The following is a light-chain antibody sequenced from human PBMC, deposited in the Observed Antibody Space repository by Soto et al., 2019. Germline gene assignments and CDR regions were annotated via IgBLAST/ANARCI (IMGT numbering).Light chain of an antibody. CDR2: KAS. Sequence: DLQMTQSPSTLSASVGDRVTITCRASQSISSWLAWYQQKPGKAPKLLIYKASSLESGVPSRFSGSGSGTEFTLTISSLQPDDFATYYCQQYNNYMYTFGQGTKLEIK. V-gene: IGKV1-5*03. CDR3: QQYNNYMYT. J-gene: IGKJ2*01. CDR1: QSISSW.